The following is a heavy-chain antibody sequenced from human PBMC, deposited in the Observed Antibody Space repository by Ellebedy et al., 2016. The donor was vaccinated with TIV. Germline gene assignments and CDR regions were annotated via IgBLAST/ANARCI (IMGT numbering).Heavy chain of an antibody. CDR3: SRDHGAPDY. CDR2: IRTKAFGGTT. D-gene: IGHD1-26*01. Sequence: GESLKISXTASGFTFGGYAMSWYRQAPGKGLEWVGFIRTKAFGGTTEYAASVKGRFTISRDDSKSIAYLQMNSLKTEDTAVYYCSRDHGAPDYWGQGTLVTVSS. V-gene: IGHV3-49*03. CDR1: GFTFGGYA. J-gene: IGHJ4*02.